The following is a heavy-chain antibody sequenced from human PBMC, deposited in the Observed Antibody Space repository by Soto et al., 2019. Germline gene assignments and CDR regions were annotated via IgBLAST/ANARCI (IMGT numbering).Heavy chain of an antibody. CDR1: GFIFGDYA. D-gene: IGHD2-2*01. CDR2: IRSKVYGETT. Sequence: GGSLRLSCTASGFIFGDYAMSWFRQAPGKGLEWVGSIRSKVYGETTEYAASVKGRFTFSRDDSGSIAYLQMTSLKAEDTAVYYCTTAAVTSRYYFYTLDVWGQGTTVTVS. V-gene: IGHV3-49*03. J-gene: IGHJ6*02. CDR3: TTAAVTSRYYFYTLDV.